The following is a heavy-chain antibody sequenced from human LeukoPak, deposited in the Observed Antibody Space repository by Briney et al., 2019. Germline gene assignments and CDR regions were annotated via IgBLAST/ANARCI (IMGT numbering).Heavy chain of an antibody. Sequence: GGSLRLSCAASGFTFSRYTMNWVRQAPGKGLEWVSSITSSSTYIYYADSLKGRFTVSRDNAKNSLYLQMNSLRAEDTAVYYCAIPGDGYNYYFDYWGQGTLVTVSS. J-gene: IGHJ4*02. CDR2: ITSSSTYI. CDR3: AIPGDGYNYYFDY. D-gene: IGHD5-24*01. CDR1: GFTFSRYT. V-gene: IGHV3-21*01.